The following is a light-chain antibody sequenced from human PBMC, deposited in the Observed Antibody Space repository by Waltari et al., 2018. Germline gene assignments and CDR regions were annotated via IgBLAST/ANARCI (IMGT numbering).Light chain of an antibody. Sequence: QSVLTQPPSVSGAPGQRVTISCTGSSSNIGAGLNVHWYQQPPGTAPKLLIYVTVTRPPGVPSRCSASKSGTSASLAITGLQAEDEADYYCQSYDISLSSVVFGGGTTLTVL. V-gene: IGLV1-40*01. CDR1: SSNIGAGLN. CDR3: QSYDISLSSVV. CDR2: VTV. J-gene: IGLJ2*01.